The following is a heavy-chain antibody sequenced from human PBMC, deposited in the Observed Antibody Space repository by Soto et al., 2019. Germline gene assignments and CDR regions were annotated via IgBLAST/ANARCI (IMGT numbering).Heavy chain of an antibody. CDR3: ARGRPTSDAFDI. V-gene: IGHV1-69*13. CDR2: IIPIFGTA. J-gene: IGHJ3*02. CDR1: GGTFSSYA. Sequence: ASVKVSCKASGGTFSSYAISWVRQAPGQGLEWMGGIIPIFGTANYAQKFQGRVTITADESTSTAYMELSSLRSEDTAVYYCARGRPTSDAFDIWGQGTMVTASS.